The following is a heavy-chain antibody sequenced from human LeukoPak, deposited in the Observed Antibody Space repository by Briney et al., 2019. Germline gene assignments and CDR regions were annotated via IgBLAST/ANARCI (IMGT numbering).Heavy chain of an antibody. D-gene: IGHD3-9*01. J-gene: IGHJ4*02. V-gene: IGHV1-8*01. CDR2: VNPNSGNT. CDR3: ARGVLRYFVAFDS. Sequence: ASVKVSCKASGYTFTTYDITWVRQATGQGLEWMGWVNPNSGNTGYAQKFQGRVTMTRDTSISTAYMELSSLRSEDTAVYYCARGVLRYFVAFDSWGQGTLVTVSS. CDR1: GYTFTTYD.